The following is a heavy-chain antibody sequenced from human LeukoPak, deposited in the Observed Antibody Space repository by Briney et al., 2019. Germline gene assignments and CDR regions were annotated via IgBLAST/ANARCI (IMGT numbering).Heavy chain of an antibody. V-gene: IGHV3-74*01. CDR3: ARGNFYSGSGSSPLDY. D-gene: IGHD3-10*01. CDR2: INSDGSRT. CDR1: GFTFNNYW. Sequence: GGSLRLSRAASGFTFNNYWMHWVRQVPGEGLVWVSRINSDGSRTNYVDSAKGRFTISRDNAKNTLFLQMSSLRAEDTAVYYCARGNFYSGSGSSPLDYWGQGTLVTVFS. J-gene: IGHJ4*02.